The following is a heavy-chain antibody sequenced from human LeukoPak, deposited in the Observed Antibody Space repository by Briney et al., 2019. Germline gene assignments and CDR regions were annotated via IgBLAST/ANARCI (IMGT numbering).Heavy chain of an antibody. CDR1: GFTFSSYS. D-gene: IGHD1-26*01. CDR2: ISSSSTYI. Sequence: PGGSLRLSCAASGFTFSSYSMNWVRQAPGKGLEWVSFISSSSTYIYYADSLKGRFTISRDKAMNSLYLQMNSLRAEDTAVYYCARDGVAELMSALDYWGQGILVTVSS. J-gene: IGHJ4*02. CDR3: ARDGVAELMSALDY. V-gene: IGHV3-21*06.